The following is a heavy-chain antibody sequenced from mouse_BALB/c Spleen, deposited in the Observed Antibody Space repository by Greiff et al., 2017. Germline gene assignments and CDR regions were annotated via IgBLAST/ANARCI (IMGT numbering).Heavy chain of an antibody. J-gene: IGHJ4*01. CDR2: ISSGGST. V-gene: IGHV5-6-5*01. CDR1: GFTFSSYA. CDR3: ARHGNYDYYYAMDY. Sequence: EVKLMESGGGLVKPGGSLKLSCAASGFTFSSYAMSWVRQTPEKRLEWVASISSGGSTYYPDSVKGQFTISRDSARNILYLQMSSLRSEDTAMYYCARHGNYDYYYAMDYWGQGTSVTVSS. D-gene: IGHD2-1*01.